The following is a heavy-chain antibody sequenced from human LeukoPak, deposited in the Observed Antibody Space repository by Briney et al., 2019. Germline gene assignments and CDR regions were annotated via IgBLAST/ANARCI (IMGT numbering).Heavy chain of an antibody. V-gene: IGHV4-61*02. CDR2: IYTSGST. CDR3: ARGQGDY. J-gene: IGHJ4*02. CDR1: GGSISSGSYY. Sequence: SQTLALTGTVSGGSISSGSYYWSWIRQPAGKGLEWIGRIYTSGSTNYNPSLKSRVTISVDTSKNQFSLKLSSVTAADTAVYYCARGQGDYWGQGTLVTVSS.